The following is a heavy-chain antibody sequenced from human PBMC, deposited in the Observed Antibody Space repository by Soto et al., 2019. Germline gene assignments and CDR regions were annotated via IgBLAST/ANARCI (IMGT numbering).Heavy chain of an antibody. J-gene: IGHJ5*02. Sequence: AESLKISCKGSGYSFISSWIGWGRQTPGKGLEWMGIIWPSDSDTRYNPSFQGQVTISTDKSISTAYLQWNSLKASDSGMEDGGGRRGQGWFHPWGQAILVTVS. CDR1: GYSFISSW. CDR3: GGRRGQGWFHP. D-gene: IGHD3-10*01. CDR2: IWPSDSDT. V-gene: IGHV5-51*01.